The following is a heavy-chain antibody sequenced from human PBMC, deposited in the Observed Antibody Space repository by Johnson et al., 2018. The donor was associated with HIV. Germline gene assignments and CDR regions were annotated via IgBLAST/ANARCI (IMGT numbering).Heavy chain of an antibody. CDR1: GFTFRSYA. V-gene: IGHV3-30*04. CDR2: ISYDGSNK. CDR3: ARGGVIHDAFDI. J-gene: IGHJ3*02. D-gene: IGHD3-3*01. Sequence: QVQLVESGGGVVQPGRSLRLSCAASGFTFRSYAMHWVRQAPGKGLEWVAVISYDGSNKFYADSVKGRFTVSRDNSKNTVSLQMNSPRVEDTAVYYCARGGVIHDAFDIWGQGTMVTLSS.